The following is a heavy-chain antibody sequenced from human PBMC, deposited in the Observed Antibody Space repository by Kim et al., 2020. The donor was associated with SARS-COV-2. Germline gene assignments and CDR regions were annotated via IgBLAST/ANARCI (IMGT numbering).Heavy chain of an antibody. V-gene: IGHV3-15*01. CDR3: TSYAFWSGSCFGCSYY. D-gene: IGHD3-3*01. Sequence: GGSLRLSCAASGFTLSNNWMSWVRQAPGRGLEWVGRIKSKSDGGTIAYAAPVKGRFTISRDDSKNTRYLQMNSLKTEDTAVYYCTSYAFWSGSCFGCSYYWGQGTLVTVSS. CDR1: GFTLSNNW. CDR2: IKSKSDGGTI. J-gene: IGHJ4*02.